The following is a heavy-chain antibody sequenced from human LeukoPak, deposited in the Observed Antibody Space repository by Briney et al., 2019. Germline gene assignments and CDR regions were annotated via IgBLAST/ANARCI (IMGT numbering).Heavy chain of an antibody. D-gene: IGHD1-26*01. CDR2: ISGSGGST. CDR1: GFTFSSYA. Sequence: PGGSLRLSCAASGFTFSSYAMSWVRQAPGKGLEWVSTISGSGGSTYYADSVKGRFTISRDNSKNTLYLQMNSLRAEDTAAYYCAKLWDSGTYFYFDYWGQGTLVTVSS. V-gene: IGHV3-23*01. CDR3: AKLWDSGTYFYFDY. J-gene: IGHJ4*02.